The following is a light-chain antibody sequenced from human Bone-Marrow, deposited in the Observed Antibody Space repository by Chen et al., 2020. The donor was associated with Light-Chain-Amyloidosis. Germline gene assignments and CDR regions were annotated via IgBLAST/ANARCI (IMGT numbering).Light chain of an antibody. CDR2: RDT. V-gene: IGLV3-25*03. CDR3: QSAVSSGTYEVI. J-gene: IGLJ2*01. CDR1: DLPTKY. Sequence: SYELTQPPSVSVSPGQTARITCSGDDLPTKYAYWYQQKPGQAPVLVIHRDTERPSGISERFSGSSSGTTATLTISGVQAEDRADYHCQSAVSSGTYEVIFGGGTKLTVL.